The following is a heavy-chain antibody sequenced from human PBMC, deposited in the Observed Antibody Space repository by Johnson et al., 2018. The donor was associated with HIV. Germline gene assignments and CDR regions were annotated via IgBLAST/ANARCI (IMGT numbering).Heavy chain of an antibody. CDR2: ISYDGRNK. V-gene: IGHV3-30*03. Sequence: VQLVESGGGVVRPGRSLRLSCAASGFIFSGFGLHWVRQAPGKGLEWVASISYDGRNKYYADSVRGRITISRDNSRSTVYLHMINLRADDTALYYCAREISRYYYDYAAFDLWGQGTTVTVSS. J-gene: IGHJ3*01. CDR3: AREISRYYYDYAAFDL. D-gene: IGHD3-22*01. CDR1: GFIFSGFG.